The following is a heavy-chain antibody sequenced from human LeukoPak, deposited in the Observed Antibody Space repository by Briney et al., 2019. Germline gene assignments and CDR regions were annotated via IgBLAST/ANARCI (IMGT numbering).Heavy chain of an antibody. CDR3: ARIQRGYSYIRAFDI. J-gene: IGHJ3*02. CDR2: INQDGSEK. D-gene: IGHD5-18*01. Sequence: PGGSLRLSCAASGFTFSSYWMSWVRQAPGKGLEWVASINQDGSEKYSVDSVKGRFTISRDNAKNSLYLQMNSLRAEDTAVYYCARIQRGYSYIRAFDIWGQGTMVTVSS. V-gene: IGHV3-7*01. CDR1: GFTFSSYW.